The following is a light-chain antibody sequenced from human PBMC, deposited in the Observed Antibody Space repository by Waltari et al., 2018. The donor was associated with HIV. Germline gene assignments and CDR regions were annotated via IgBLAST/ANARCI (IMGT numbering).Light chain of an antibody. Sequence: EIVLTQTPDTLFLSPGERATMQCRARHSIPNNFLAWYRHRRGQAPQFLMYGASRRAADIPDRFSGSGSGTEFTLVISRVEPEDFAVYFCQDYSRSPFTFGGGTTV. J-gene: IGKJ4*01. CDR2: GAS. V-gene: IGKV3-20*01. CDR3: QDYSRSPFT. CDR1: HSIPNNF.